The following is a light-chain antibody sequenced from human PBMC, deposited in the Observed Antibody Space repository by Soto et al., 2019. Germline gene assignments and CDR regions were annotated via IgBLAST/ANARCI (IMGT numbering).Light chain of an antibody. CDR2: EVS. CDR1: SSDVGGYNY. J-gene: IGLJ1*01. V-gene: IGLV2-14*01. Sequence: QSALTQPASVSGSPGQSITISCTGTSSDVGGYNYVSWYQHHPGKAPKLMIYEVSNRPSGVSNRFSGSKSGNTASLTISGLQAEDEADYYCSSYTSSSTHDVFGTGTKLTVL. CDR3: SSYTSSSTHDV.